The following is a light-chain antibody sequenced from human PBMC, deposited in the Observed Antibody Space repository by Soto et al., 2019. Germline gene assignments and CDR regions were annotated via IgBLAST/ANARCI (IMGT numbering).Light chain of an antibody. V-gene: IGKV3D-15*01. CDR3: QQYKSYPLT. J-gene: IGKJ5*01. Sequence: EIVMTQSPGTLSVSPGERATLSCRASQSVGTNLAWYQQKPGQAPRLLIYAASSRATGSPDRFSGGGSGTEFTLTISGLQPDDFATYYCQQYKSYPLTFGQGTRLEIK. CDR2: AAS. CDR1: QSVGTN.